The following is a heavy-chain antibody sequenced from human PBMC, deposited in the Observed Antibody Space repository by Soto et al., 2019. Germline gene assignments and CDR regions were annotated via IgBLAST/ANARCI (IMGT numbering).Heavy chain of an antibody. V-gene: IGHV3-30*18. CDR2: ISYDGSNK. CDR3: AKDGYYYDSSGHGAFDI. D-gene: IGHD3-22*01. Sequence: QVQLVESGGGVVQPGRSLRLSCAASGFTFSSYGIHWVRQAPGKGLEWVAVISYDGSNKYYAESVKGRFTISRDNSKNTLYLQMNSLRAEDTAVYYCAKDGYYYDSSGHGAFDIWGQGTMVTVSS. J-gene: IGHJ3*02. CDR1: GFTFSSYG.